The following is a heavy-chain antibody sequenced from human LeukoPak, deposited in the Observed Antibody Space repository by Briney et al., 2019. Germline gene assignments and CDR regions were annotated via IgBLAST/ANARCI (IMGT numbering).Heavy chain of an antibody. J-gene: IGHJ4*02. Sequence: ASVKVSCQASGYTFTRYGISWVRQAPGQGLEWMGCISAYNGNTNYAQKLQGRVTMTTDTSTSIAYMELRSLRSDDTAVYYCACDPPPRLAVAGNHYFDYWGQGTLVSVSS. CDR2: ISAYNGNT. CDR1: GYTFTRYG. D-gene: IGHD6-19*01. V-gene: IGHV1-18*01. CDR3: ACDPPPRLAVAGNHYFDY.